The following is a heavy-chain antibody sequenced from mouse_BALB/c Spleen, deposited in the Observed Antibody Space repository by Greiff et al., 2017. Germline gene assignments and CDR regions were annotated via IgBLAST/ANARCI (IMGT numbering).Heavy chain of an antibody. CDR1: GFTFSSYA. CDR2: ISSGGST. D-gene: IGHD2-2*01. V-gene: IGHV5-6-5*01. J-gene: IGHJ1*01. Sequence: EVKVEESGGGLVKPGGSLKLSCAASGFTFSSYAMSWVRQTPEKRLEWVASISSGGSTYYPDSVKGRFTISRDNARNTLYLQMSSLKSEDTAMYYCTREGDGYDDWYFDVWGAGTTVTVSS. CDR3: TREGDGYDDWYFDV.